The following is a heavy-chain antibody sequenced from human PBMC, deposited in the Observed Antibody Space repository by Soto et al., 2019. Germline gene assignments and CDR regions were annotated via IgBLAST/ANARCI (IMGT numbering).Heavy chain of an antibody. Sequence: PGGSLRLSCAASGFTFYGFAMHWVRQAPGKGLEYVAAISSNGGSIYYVDSVKGRFTISRDNSKSTLYLQMSSLRPEDTAVYYCAKGYGSGTYYVEYFDYWGQGTLVTVSS. J-gene: IGHJ4*02. CDR2: ISSNGGSI. CDR3: AKGYGSGTYYVEYFDY. CDR1: GFTFYGFA. V-gene: IGHV3-64D*06. D-gene: IGHD3-10*01.